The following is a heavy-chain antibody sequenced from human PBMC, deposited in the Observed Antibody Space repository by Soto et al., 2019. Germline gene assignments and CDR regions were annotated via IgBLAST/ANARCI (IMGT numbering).Heavy chain of an antibody. V-gene: IGHV4-59*01. CDR3: ARGRYSSSWDPYYYYGMDV. D-gene: IGHD6-13*01. Sequence: VSGGSISSYYWSWIRQPPGKGLEWVGYIYYSGSTNYNPSLKSRVTISVDTSKNQFSLKLSSVTAADTAVYYCARGRYSSSWDPYYYYGMDVWGQGTTVTVSS. J-gene: IGHJ6*02. CDR1: GGSISSYY. CDR2: IYYSGST.